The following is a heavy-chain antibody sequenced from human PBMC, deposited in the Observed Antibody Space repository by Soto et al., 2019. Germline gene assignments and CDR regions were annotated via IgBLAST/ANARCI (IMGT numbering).Heavy chain of an antibody. Sequence: QVQLQESGPGLVKPSQTLSLTCTVSGGSISSGGYYWSWIRQHPGKGLEYIGYIYYSGSTYYNPSLKSRVAISVDTSKNQFSLKLTSVTAADTAVYYCAAEVGFGPLFDYWGQGTPVTVSS. CDR3: AAEVGFGPLFDY. D-gene: IGHD3-3*01. V-gene: IGHV4-31*03. CDR1: GGSISSGGYY. J-gene: IGHJ4*02. CDR2: IYYSGST.